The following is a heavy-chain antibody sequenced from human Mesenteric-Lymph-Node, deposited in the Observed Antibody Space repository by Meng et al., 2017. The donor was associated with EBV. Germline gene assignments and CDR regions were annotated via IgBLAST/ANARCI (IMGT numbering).Heavy chain of an antibody. D-gene: IGHD3-10*01. CDR2: IYHSGST. CDR1: GGSKSSSNW. CDR3: ARDLSGSRNRPFDY. J-gene: IGHJ4*02. V-gene: IGHV4-4*02. Sequence: QPQGCGQGPGQPWVTLSLTSAVSGGSKSSSNWWRWVRQPPGKGLEWIGEIYHSGSTNYNPSLTSRVTISVDKSKNQFSLKLSSVTAADTAVYYCARDLSGSRNRPFDYWGQGTLVTVSS.